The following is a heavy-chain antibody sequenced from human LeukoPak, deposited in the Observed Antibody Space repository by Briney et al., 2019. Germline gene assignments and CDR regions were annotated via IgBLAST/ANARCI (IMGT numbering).Heavy chain of an antibody. CDR2: FYTSGST. CDR3: ARDARLHYYFDY. V-gene: IGHV4-4*07. Sequence: SETLSLTCTVSGFSISSYYWSWIRQPAGKGLEWIGRFYTSGSTHYNPSLKSRVTMSIDTSKNQFSLKLSSVTAADTAVYYCARDARLHYYFDYWGQGTLVTVSS. J-gene: IGHJ4*02. D-gene: IGHD6-25*01. CDR1: GFSISSYY.